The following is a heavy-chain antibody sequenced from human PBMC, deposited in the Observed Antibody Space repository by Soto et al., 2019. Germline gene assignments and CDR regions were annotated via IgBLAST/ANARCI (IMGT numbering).Heavy chain of an antibody. CDR3: ARGGVRGVLGY. J-gene: IGHJ4*02. CDR1: GGSISPYY. CDR2: IYYSGST. V-gene: IGHV4-59*01. Sequence: SETLSITCSVSGGSISPYYWSWIRQPPGKGLEWIGYIYYSGSTNYNPSLKSRVTISVDTSKNQFSLKLSSVTAADTAVYYCARGGVRGVLGYWGQGTLVTVSS. D-gene: IGHD3-10*01.